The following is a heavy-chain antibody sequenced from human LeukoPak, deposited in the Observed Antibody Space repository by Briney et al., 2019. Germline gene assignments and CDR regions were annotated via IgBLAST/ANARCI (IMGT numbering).Heavy chain of an antibody. CDR2: IYYSGST. D-gene: IGHD2-21*02. Sequence: PSETLSLTCIVSGGSISSYYWSWIRQPPGKGLEWIGHIYYSGSTNYNPSLKSRVTISVDTSKKQFSLKLSSVTAADTAVYYCARHEAAYCGGDCYLRAFDIWGQGTMVTVSS. V-gene: IGHV4-59*08. CDR1: GGSISSYY. CDR3: ARHEAAYCGGDCYLRAFDI. J-gene: IGHJ3*02.